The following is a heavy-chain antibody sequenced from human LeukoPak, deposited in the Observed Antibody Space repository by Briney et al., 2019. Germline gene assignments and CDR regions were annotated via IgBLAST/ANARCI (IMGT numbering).Heavy chain of an antibody. Sequence: ASVKVSCKASGYTFTSYYMHWVRQPPGQGLEWMGIINPSGGSTSYAQKFQGRVTMTRDMSTSTVYMELSSLRSEDTAVYYCARDTNGAAAGPDYWGRGTLVTVSS. V-gene: IGHV1-46*01. CDR3: ARDTNGAAAGPDY. D-gene: IGHD6-13*01. CDR1: GYTFTSYY. CDR2: INPSGGST. J-gene: IGHJ4*02.